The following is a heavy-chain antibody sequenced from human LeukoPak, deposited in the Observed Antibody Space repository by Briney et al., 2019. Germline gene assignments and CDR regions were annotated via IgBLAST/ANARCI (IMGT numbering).Heavy chain of an antibody. CDR3: ASFYYNSGYGAFDI. J-gene: IGHJ3*02. V-gene: IGHV3-11*01. D-gene: IGHD3-10*01. Sequence: GGSLRLSCAASGFTFSDYYMSWIRQAPGKGLEWVSYISSSGSTIYYADSAKGRFTISRDNAKNSLYLQMNSLRAEDTAVYYCASFYYNSGYGAFDIWGQGTVVTVSS. CDR2: ISSSGSTI. CDR1: GFTFSDYY.